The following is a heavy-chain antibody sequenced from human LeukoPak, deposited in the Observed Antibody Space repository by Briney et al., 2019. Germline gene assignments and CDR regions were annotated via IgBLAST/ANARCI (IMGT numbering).Heavy chain of an antibody. V-gene: IGHV3-9*01. CDR1: GFTFDDYA. J-gene: IGHJ4*02. D-gene: IGHD3-9*01. CDR2: ISWNSGSI. CDR3: AKAKTYYDILTGYSFLFDY. Sequence: GRSLRLSCAASGFTFDDYAMHWVRQAPGKGLEWVSGISWNSGSIGYADSVKGRFTISRDNAKNSLYLQMNSLRAEDTALYYCAKAKTYYDILTGYSFLFDYWGQGTLVTVSS.